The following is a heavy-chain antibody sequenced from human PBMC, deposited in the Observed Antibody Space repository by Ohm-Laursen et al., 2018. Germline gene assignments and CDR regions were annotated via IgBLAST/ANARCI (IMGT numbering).Heavy chain of an antibody. V-gene: IGHV3-74*01. CDR3: LSGSGYSST. D-gene: IGHD3-22*01. CDR2: IKGDGGRI. CDR1: GFTFSSYW. Sequence: SLRLSCAATGFTFSSYWMHWVRQGPGKGLVWVSCIKGDGGRINYADSVKGRFTISRDNAKNTLYLQMNSLRVEDTAVYYCLSGSGYSSTWGQGTMVTVSS. J-gene: IGHJ3*01.